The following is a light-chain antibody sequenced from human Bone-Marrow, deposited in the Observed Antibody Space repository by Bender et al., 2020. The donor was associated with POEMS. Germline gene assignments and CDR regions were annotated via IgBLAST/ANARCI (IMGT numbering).Light chain of an antibody. CDR1: SSDVGAYNY. J-gene: IGLJ2*01. Sequence: QSTLTQPASVSGSPGQSITISCTGTSSDVGAYNYVSWYQQHPGKAPKLMIFDVNNRPSGVSNRFSGSKSDNTASLTVSGLQADDEAYYYCSSYTTSTTVVFGGGTKVTVL. V-gene: IGLV2-14*01. CDR3: SSYTTSTTVV. CDR2: DVN.